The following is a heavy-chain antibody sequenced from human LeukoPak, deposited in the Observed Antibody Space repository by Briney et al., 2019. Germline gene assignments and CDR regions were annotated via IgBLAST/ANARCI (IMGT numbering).Heavy chain of an antibody. J-gene: IGHJ6*02. CDR1: GGSFSDYY. D-gene: IGHD3-22*01. Sequence: PSETLSLTCAVYGGSFSDYYWGWIRQPPGKGLEWIGEINHSGSTNYNPSLKGRVTISVDTSKNQFSLKLSSVTAADTAVYYCARGLEGYYDSSGYPPGTVSYGMDVWGQGTTVTVSS. CDR3: ARGLEGYYDSSGYPPGTVSYGMDV. V-gene: IGHV4-34*01. CDR2: INHSGST.